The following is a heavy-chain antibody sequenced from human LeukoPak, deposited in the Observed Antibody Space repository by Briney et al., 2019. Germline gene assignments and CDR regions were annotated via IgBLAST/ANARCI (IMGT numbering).Heavy chain of an antibody. D-gene: IGHD1-26*01. CDR3: TRESGAFSPFGF. Sequence: PSETLSLTCAVSGGCILTTNWWSWVRQPPGKGLEWIGEVHLSGASNYNPSLKSRVNMSIDKSKNQLSLELTSVTAADTAIYYCTRESGAFSPFGFWGQGTLVTVSS. V-gene: IGHV4-4*02. CDR2: VHLSGAS. J-gene: IGHJ4*02. CDR1: GGCILTTNW.